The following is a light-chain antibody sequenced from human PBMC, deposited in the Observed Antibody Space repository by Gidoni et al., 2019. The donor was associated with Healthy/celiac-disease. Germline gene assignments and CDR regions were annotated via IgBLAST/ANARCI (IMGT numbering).Light chain of an antibody. Sequence: QTVVTPEPSLTVSPGGTVTLTCASSTGAVTRGYYPNWFPQKPGQAPRALIYSTSNNHSWTPARCSGSLLGGKAALTLAVVQLEDEAEYYCLLYYGGAWVFGGGTKLTVL. CDR1: TGAVTRGYY. V-gene: IGLV7-43*01. CDR3: LLYYGGAWV. CDR2: STS. J-gene: IGLJ3*02.